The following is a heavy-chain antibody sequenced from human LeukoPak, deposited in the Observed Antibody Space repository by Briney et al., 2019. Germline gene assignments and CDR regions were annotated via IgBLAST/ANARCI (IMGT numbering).Heavy chain of an antibody. CDR3: ARSYGFYMDV. CDR2: IYYSGST. D-gene: IGHD1-26*01. J-gene: IGHJ6*03. Sequence: KTSETLSLTCTVSGGSISSYYWSWIRQPPGKGLEWIGYIYYSGSTKNNPSLKSRVTISLDTSKNQFSLKLSSVTAADTAVYYCARSYGFYMDVWGKGTTVTISS. CDR1: GGSISSYY. V-gene: IGHV4-59*01.